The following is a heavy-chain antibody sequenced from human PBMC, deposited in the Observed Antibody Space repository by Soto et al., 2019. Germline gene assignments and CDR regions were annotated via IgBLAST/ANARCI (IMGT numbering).Heavy chain of an antibody. D-gene: IGHD2-2*01. CDR3: ASGLVGYCSSSSCHAYRFDP. CDR1: GFTFSSFA. CDR2: ITGSGAAT. V-gene: IGHV3-23*01. Sequence: EVQLLESGGGLVQPGGSLRLSCAASGFTFSSFAMSWVRQAPGKGLEWVSAITGSGAATFYADSVRGRFTISRDNSKNTLYLRMNSLGAEDTALYYCASGLVGYCSSSSCHAYRFDPWGQGTLVTVSS. J-gene: IGHJ5*02.